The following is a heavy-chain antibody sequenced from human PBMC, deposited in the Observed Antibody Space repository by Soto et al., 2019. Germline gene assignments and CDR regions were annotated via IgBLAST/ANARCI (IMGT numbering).Heavy chain of an antibody. CDR3: ARGLSVAGPDY. CDR1: GFTFSSYE. CDR2: ISSSGSTI. J-gene: IGHJ4*02. D-gene: IGHD6-19*01. V-gene: IGHV3-48*03. Sequence: GGSLRLSCAASGFTFSSYEMNWVRQAPGKGLEWVSYISSSGSTIYYADSVKGRFTISRDNAKNSLYLQMNSLRAEDTAVYYCARGLSVAGPDYWGQGTLVTVSS.